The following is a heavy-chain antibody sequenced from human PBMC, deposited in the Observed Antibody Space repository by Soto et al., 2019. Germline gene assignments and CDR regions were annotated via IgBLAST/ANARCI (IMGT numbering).Heavy chain of an antibody. V-gene: IGHV3-7*03. J-gene: IGHJ4*02. Sequence: LRLSCAASGFTFSSYWMSWVRQAPGKGLEWVANIKQDGSEKYYVDSVKGRFTISRDNAKNSLYLQMNSLRAEDTAVYYCAFGPSPRRGVRGVMTFDYWGQGTLVTVSS. CDR1: GFTFSSYW. CDR2: IKQDGSEK. CDR3: AFGPSPRRGVRGVMTFDY. D-gene: IGHD3-10*01.